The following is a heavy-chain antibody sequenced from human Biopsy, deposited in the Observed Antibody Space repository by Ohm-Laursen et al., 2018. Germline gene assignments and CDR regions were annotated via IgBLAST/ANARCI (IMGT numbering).Heavy chain of an antibody. CDR2: IYYSWTT. J-gene: IGHJ4*02. CDR1: GGSIRSPDHR. D-gene: IGHD3-10*01. CDR3: ARAYFYGLGTSNYFFDS. V-gene: IGHV4-39*01. Sequence: SDTLSLTCAVSGGSIRSPDHRWNWVRRAPGKGLEWIGNIYYSWTTFYNPSLSRRVTMDLDTSSNQFSLKLKSVTSADTAVYFCARAYFYGLGTSNYFFDSWGQGALVIVSS.